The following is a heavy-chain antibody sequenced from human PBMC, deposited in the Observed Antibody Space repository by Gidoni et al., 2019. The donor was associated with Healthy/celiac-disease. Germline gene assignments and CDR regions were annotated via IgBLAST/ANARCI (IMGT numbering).Heavy chain of an antibody. CDR2: ISYDGSNK. CDR1: GFTFSSYG. Sequence: QVQLVESGGGVVQPGRSLRLSCAASGFTFSSYGMHWVRQAPGKGLEWVAVISYDGSNKYYADSVKGRFTISRDNSKNTLYLQMNSLRAEDTAVYYCAKHAVYDSSGALDYWGQGTLVTVSS. D-gene: IGHD3-22*01. J-gene: IGHJ4*02. CDR3: AKHAVYDSSGALDY. V-gene: IGHV3-30*18.